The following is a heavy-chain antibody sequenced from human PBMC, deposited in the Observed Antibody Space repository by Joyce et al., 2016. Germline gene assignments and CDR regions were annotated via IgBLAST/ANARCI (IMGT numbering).Heavy chain of an antibody. CDR3: ARRSRITMIVVVNDAFDI. CDR2: MRGSPVTT. V-gene: IGHV3-23*01. Sequence: EVQLLESGGGLVQPGGSLRLSCAASGFTFNLYAMTWVRQAPGKGREWVSGMRGSPVTTYYADAVKGRFTISSDNSKTTLYLKMNSLGADDTAVYYCARRSRITMIVVVNDAFDIWGQGTMVTVSS. D-gene: IGHD3-22*01. CDR1: GFTFNLYA. J-gene: IGHJ3*02.